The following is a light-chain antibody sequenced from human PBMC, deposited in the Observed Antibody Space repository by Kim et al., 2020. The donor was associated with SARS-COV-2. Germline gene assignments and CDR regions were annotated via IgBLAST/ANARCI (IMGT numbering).Light chain of an antibody. CDR1: NIGNKV. CDR2: KDS. Sequence: SYELTQPLSVSVALGQTARITCEGNNIGNKVVNWYQQKPGQATVMVIHKDSNRPSGIPEGFSGSNSGKAATLTISRAQAGDEADYYCQVWDSNSVIFGGGTQLAVL. CDR3: QVWDSNSVI. V-gene: IGLV3-9*01. J-gene: IGLJ2*01.